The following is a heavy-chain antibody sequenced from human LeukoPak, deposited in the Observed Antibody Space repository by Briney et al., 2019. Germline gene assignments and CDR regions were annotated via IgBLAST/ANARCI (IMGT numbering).Heavy chain of an antibody. Sequence: ASVKLSCKASGYTFTGYYMHWVRQAPGQGLEWMGWINLNSGGTKYAQKFRERVTMTRDTSISTAYMQLSRLRSDDTAVYYCARDLGLRWELLPNLFDPWGQGTLVTVSS. J-gene: IGHJ5*02. D-gene: IGHD1-26*01. CDR3: ARDLGLRWELLPNLFDP. CDR2: INLNSGGT. V-gene: IGHV1-2*02. CDR1: GYTFTGYY.